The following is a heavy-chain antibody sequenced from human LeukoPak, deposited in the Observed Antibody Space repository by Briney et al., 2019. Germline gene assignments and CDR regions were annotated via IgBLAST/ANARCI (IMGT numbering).Heavy chain of an antibody. CDR2: ISSSGSTI. J-gene: IGHJ4*02. V-gene: IGHV3-11*04. Sequence: GGSLRLSCAASGFTFSDYYMSWIRQAPGKGLEWVSYISSSGSTIYYADSVKGRFTISRDNSKNTLYLQMNSLRAEDTAVYYCARESRAARPFDYWGQGTLVTVSS. CDR1: GFTFSDYY. D-gene: IGHD6-6*01. CDR3: ARESRAARPFDY.